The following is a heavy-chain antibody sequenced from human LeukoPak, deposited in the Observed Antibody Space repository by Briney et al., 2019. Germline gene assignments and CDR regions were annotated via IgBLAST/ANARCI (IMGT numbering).Heavy chain of an antibody. D-gene: IGHD3-22*01. CDR1: GCTFSTYW. J-gene: IGHJ4*02. CDR2: IKGDESAR. CDR3: ARDKEDYDSSGTYDY. Sequence: GGSLRLSCAASGCTFSTYWMAWVRQAPGKGLEWVANIKGDESARHQADSVKGRFTISRDNAQNAVYLQMSSLRGEDTAVYYCARDKEDYDSSGTYDYWGQGTLVTVSS. V-gene: IGHV3-7*03.